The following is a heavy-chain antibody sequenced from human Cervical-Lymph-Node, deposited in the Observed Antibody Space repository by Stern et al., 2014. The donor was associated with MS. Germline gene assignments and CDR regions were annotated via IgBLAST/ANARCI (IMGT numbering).Heavy chain of an antibody. Sequence: EVQLVQSGAEVKKPGESLKISCTLSGYTFTNSWIGWVRQMPGKGLEWMGIIYPADPDIRYSPSFQGQVTISADKSISTAFLQWSSLEASDIAIYYCARRTVTPDSWYFDLWGRGTLVTVSS. CDR1: GYTFTNSW. CDR2: IYPADPDI. CDR3: ARRTVTPDSWYFDL. V-gene: IGHV5-51*01. D-gene: IGHD4-17*01. J-gene: IGHJ2*01.